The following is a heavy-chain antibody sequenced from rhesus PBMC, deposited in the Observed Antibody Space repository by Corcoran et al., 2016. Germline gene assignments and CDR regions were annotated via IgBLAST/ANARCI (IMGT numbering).Heavy chain of an antibody. CDR1: GGPLSDNYR. CDR2: IYGSSTST. Sequence: QVQLQESGPGVVKPSETLSLTCAVSGGPLSDNYRWSWIRQPPGKGLEWIGCIYGSSTSTNYNPSLKSRVTISKDTSKNQFSLKLTSVTAADTAVYYCARDRDGTNLFDYWGQGVLVTVSS. CDR3: ARDRDGTNLFDY. V-gene: IGHV4S10*01. D-gene: IGHD4-29*01. J-gene: IGHJ4*01.